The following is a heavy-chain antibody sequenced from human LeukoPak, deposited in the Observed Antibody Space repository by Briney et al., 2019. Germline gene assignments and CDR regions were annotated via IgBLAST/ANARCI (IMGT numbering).Heavy chain of an antibody. Sequence: GASVKVSCKASGYTFTDYYMHWVRQAPGQGLEGMGWINPNSGGTNYAQKFQGRVTMTEDTSTDTAYMELSSLRSEDTAVYYCATGGWYDILTGYYIPNYFDYWGQGTLVTVSS. D-gene: IGHD3-9*01. CDR1: GYTFTDYY. V-gene: IGHV1-2*02. J-gene: IGHJ4*02. CDR3: ATGGWYDILTGYYIPNYFDY. CDR2: INPNSGGT.